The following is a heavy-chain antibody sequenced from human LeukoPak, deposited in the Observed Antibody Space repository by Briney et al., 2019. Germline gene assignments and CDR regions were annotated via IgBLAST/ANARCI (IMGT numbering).Heavy chain of an antibody. CDR2: INTGGST. D-gene: IGHD5-24*01. CDR3: ASRDKGFYYGMNV. Sequence: PGGSLRLSCAASGFTVSSNYMSWVRHTPGKGLEWVSLINTGGSTDYADSVKGRFTISRDNSENTLYLQMNSLRAEDTAVYYCASRDKGFYYGMNVWAKGPRSPSP. V-gene: IGHV3-66*01. J-gene: IGHJ6*02. CDR1: GFTVSSNY.